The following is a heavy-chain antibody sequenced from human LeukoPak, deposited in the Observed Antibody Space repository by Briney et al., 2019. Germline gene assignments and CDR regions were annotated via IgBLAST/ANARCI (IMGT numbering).Heavy chain of an antibody. CDR3: ARDMVRGPARAYFDY. V-gene: IGHV4-4*07. D-gene: IGHD3-10*01. Sequence: SETLSLTCTVSGGSISSYYWSWIRQPAGKGLEWIGRIYTSGSTNCNPSLKSRVTMSVDTSKNQFSLKLSSVTAADTAVYYCARDMVRGPARAYFDYWGQGTLVTVSS. CDR2: IYTSGST. J-gene: IGHJ4*02. CDR1: GGSISSYY.